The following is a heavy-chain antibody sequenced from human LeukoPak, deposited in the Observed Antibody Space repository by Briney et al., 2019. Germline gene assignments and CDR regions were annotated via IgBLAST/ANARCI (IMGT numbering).Heavy chain of an antibody. D-gene: IGHD5-12*01. Sequence: GGSLRLSCAASGFTFSSYSMNWVRQAPGKGLEWVSSISSSSSYIYYADSVKGRFTISRDNAKNSLYLQMNSLRAEDTAVYYCARGPRRDGYPFDIWGQGTMVTVSS. CDR2: ISSSSSYI. CDR1: GFTFSSYS. CDR3: ARGPRRDGYPFDI. V-gene: IGHV3-21*01. J-gene: IGHJ3*02.